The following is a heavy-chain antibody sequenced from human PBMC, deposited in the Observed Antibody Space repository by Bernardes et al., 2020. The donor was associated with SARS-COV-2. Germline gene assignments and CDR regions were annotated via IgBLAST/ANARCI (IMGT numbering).Heavy chain of an antibody. CDR2: INHSGST. CDR1: GGSFSGYY. J-gene: IGHJ4*02. CDR3: ASFSAIAAAGYDY. Sequence: ETLSLTCAVYGGSFSGYYWSWIRQPPGKGLEWIGEINHSGSTNYIPSLKSRVTISVDTSKNQFSLKLSSVTAADTAVYYCASFSAIAAAGYDYWGQGTLVTVSS. V-gene: IGHV4-34*01. D-gene: IGHD6-13*01.